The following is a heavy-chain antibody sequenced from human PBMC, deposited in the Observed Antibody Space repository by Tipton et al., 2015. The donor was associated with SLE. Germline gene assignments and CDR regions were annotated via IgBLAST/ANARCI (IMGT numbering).Heavy chain of an antibody. Sequence: PGLVKPSETLSLTCTVSGGSISGSNYYWDWIRQPPGKGPEWIGRITNNGNTYYIPSLQSRVTMSVDTSKNHFSLKLSSVTAADTAVYYCARHRWDDYDSSDSRWDYYDSSEATMDDGFDIWGQGTMVTVSS. CDR2: ITNNGNT. V-gene: IGHV4-39*01. CDR3: ARHRWDDYDSSDSRWDYYDSSEATMDDGFDI. J-gene: IGHJ3*02. D-gene: IGHD3-22*01. CDR1: GGSISGSNYY.